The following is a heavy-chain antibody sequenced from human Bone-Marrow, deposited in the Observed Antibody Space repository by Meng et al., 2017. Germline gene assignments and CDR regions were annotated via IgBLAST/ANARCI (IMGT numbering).Heavy chain of an antibody. CDR3: ARGGTIFGVVIINLYYYYGMDV. CDR2: MNPNSGNT. J-gene: IGHJ6*02. Sequence: ASVTVSCKASGYTLTSYDINWVRQAPGQGLEWMGWMNPNSGNTGYAQKFQGRVTITRNTSTSTAYMELSSLRSEDTAVYYCARGGTIFGVVIINLYYYYGMDVWGQGTTVTVSS. D-gene: IGHD3-3*01. V-gene: IGHV1-8*03. CDR1: GYTLTSYD.